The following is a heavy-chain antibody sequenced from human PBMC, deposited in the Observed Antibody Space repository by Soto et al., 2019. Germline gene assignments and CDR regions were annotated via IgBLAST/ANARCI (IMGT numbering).Heavy chain of an antibody. CDR1: GGSISSGGYY. CDR2: IYYSGST. D-gene: IGHD2-15*01. Sequence: QVQLQESGPGLVKPSQTLSLTCTVSGGSISSGGYYWSWIRKHPGKGLEWIGYIYYSGSTYYNPSLKSRVTISVDTSKNQFSLKLSSVTAADTAVYYCARGGIVVVVAARDAFDIWGQGTMVTVSS. CDR3: ARGGIVVVVAARDAFDI. V-gene: IGHV4-31*03. J-gene: IGHJ3*02.